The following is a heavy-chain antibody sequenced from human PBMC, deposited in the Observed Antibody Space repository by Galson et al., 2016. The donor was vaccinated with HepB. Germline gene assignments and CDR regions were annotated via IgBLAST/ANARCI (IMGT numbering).Heavy chain of an antibody. V-gene: IGHV4-4*02. J-gene: IGHJ3*02. CDR2: IYHSGGT. CDR1: GGSISSTTNW. CDR3: ARDCTGGTCKFAGYDAFDI. Sequence: ETLSLTCTVSGGSISSTTNWWSWVRQSPGQGLEWIGEIYHSGGTNYNPSLKSRATISVDTSRNQFSLSLSSVTAADTAVYYCARDCTGGTCKFAGYDAFDIWGQGTTVTVSS. D-gene: IGHD2-8*02.